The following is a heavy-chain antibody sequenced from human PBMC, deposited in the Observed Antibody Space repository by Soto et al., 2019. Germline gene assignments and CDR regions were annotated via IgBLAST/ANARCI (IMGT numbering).Heavy chain of an antibody. D-gene: IGHD2-15*01. CDR1: GGSVSGDDW. J-gene: IGHJ5*02. Sequence: QVQLQESGPGLVKPSETLSLTCAVSGGSVSGDDWWSWVRQHTEKGLEWIGEIYQSGTTNYTPSLHSPVTISLDKSKNPLALKLTSLTAADTVVYYCARGSGWRVDPWGQGTLVTVSS. CDR2: IYQSGTT. CDR3: ARGSGWRVDP. V-gene: IGHV4-4*02.